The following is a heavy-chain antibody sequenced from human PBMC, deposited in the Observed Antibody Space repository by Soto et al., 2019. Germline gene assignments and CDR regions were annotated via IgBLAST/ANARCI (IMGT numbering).Heavy chain of an antibody. J-gene: IGHJ4*02. Sequence: ASVKVSCKTSGGTFRNDIITWVRQAPGQGLEWIGRIIPLLDTTNYAQSFQGRVTITADKSTGTAYMELNSLRFEDTAVYFCVRNSPIGSTFSGYDGIDYWGQGTLVTVSS. CDR2: IIPLLDTT. V-gene: IGHV1-69*08. CDR1: GGTFRNDI. CDR3: VRNSPIGSTFSGYDGIDY. D-gene: IGHD5-12*01.